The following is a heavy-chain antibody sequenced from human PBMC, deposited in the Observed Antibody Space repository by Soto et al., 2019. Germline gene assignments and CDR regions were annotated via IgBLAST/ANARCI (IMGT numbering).Heavy chain of an antibody. CDR2: ISYDGSNK. CDR1: GFTFSSYA. V-gene: IGHV3-30-3*01. Sequence: QVQLVESGGGVVQPGRSLRLSCAASGFTFSSYAMHWVRQAPGTGLEWVAVISYDGSNKYYADSVKGRFTISRDNSKNTLYLQMNSLRAEDTAVYYCSRESNGRLLWGYFQHCGQGTLVIVSS. D-gene: IGHD2-21*02. J-gene: IGHJ1*01. CDR3: SRESNGRLLWGYFQH.